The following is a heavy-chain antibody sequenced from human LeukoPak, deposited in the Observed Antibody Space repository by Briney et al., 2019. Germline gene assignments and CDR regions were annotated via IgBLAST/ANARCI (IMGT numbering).Heavy chain of an antibody. Sequence: SETLSLTCAVSGGSISSGGYSWSWIRQPPGKGLEWIGHIYHSGSTYYNPSLKSRVTISVDRSKNQFSLKLSSVTAADTAVYYCARGAGYCSSTSCLENNWFDPWGQGTLVTVSS. CDR1: GGSISSGGYS. CDR3: ARGAGYCSSTSCLENNWFDP. J-gene: IGHJ5*02. CDR2: IYHSGST. V-gene: IGHV4-30-2*01. D-gene: IGHD2-2*01.